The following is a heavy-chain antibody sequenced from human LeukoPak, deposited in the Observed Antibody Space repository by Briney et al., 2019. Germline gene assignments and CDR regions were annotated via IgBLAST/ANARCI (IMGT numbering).Heavy chain of an antibody. Sequence: PGGSLRLSCAASGFTVSSNYMSWVRQAPGKGLEWVSVIYSGGSTNYADSVKGRFTISRDNSKNTLYLQMNSLRAEDTAVYYCASGRGYYDSSGHGGYWGQGTLVTVSS. J-gene: IGHJ4*02. CDR1: GFTVSSNY. CDR3: ASGRGYYDSSGHGGY. V-gene: IGHV3-66*01. D-gene: IGHD3-22*01. CDR2: IYSGGST.